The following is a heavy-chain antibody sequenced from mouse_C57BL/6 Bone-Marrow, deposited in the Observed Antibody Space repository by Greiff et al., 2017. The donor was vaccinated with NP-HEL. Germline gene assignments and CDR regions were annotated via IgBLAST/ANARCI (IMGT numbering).Heavy chain of an antibody. V-gene: IGHV14-4*01. CDR3: TTLIYYYGSSSPAWFAY. CDR2: IDPENGDT. D-gene: IGHD1-1*01. CDR1: GFNIKDDY. J-gene: IGHJ3*01. Sequence: VQLQQSGAELVRPGASVKLSCTASGFNIKDDYMHWVKQRPEQGLEWIGWIDPENGDTEYASKFQGKATITADTSSNTAYLQLSSRTSEDTAVYYCTTLIYYYGSSSPAWFAYWGQGTLVTGSA.